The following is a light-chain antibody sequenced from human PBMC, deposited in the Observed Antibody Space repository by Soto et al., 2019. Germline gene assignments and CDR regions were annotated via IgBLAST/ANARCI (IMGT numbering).Light chain of an antibody. CDR1: SSNIGAGYD. Sequence: QSVLTQPPSVSGAPGQRVTISCTGSSSNIGAGYDVHWYQHSPGTAPKLLIFGNINRPSGVPDRFSGSKSGTSASLTITGLQAEDEGDYYCQSYDSTLSDRYVFGTGTKLTVL. J-gene: IGLJ1*01. V-gene: IGLV1-40*01. CDR2: GNI. CDR3: QSYDSTLSDRYV.